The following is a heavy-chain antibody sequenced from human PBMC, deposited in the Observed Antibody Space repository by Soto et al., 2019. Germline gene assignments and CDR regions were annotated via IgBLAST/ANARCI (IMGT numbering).Heavy chain of an antibody. CDR2: ISGSGGSE. D-gene: IGHD5-18*01. V-gene: IGHV3-23*01. CDR1: GFTFTSYP. Sequence: GGALRLFCAVSGFTFTSYPMTWVGQAPGKGLEWVSAISGSGGSEFYADSVKGRFTISRDNSKNTLYLQMKSLRAEDTALYYCAKGDTTMITDYYAMDVWGHGTTATVSS. CDR3: AKGDTTMITDYYAMDV. J-gene: IGHJ6*02.